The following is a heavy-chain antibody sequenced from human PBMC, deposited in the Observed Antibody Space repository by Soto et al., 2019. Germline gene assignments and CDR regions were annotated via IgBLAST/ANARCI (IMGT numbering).Heavy chain of an antibody. V-gene: IGHV4-4*02. D-gene: IGHD6-13*01. CDR3: ARYNGASGTYYFDY. CDR1: GDSVSSRFW. CDR2: IYHSGST. Sequence: QVELQESGPGLVKPSGTLSLTCAVSGDSVSSRFWWSWVRQSPGKGLEWIGDIYHSGSTNYNPPLKSRVTRSVNNSKNQFPLKLNSVPAADTAVYYCARYNGASGTYYFDYWGQGTLVTVSS. J-gene: IGHJ4*02.